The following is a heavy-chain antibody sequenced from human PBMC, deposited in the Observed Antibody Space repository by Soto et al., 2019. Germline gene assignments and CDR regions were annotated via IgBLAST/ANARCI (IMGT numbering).Heavy chain of an antibody. CDR2: IYYSGST. CDR1: GGSVSSGSYY. J-gene: IGHJ5*02. CDR3: ARDEAAADNWFDP. Sequence: SETLSLTCTVSGGSVSSGSYYWSWIRQPPGKGLEWIGYIYYSGSTNYNPSLKSRVTISVDTSKNQFSLKLSSVTAADTAVYYCARDEAAADNWFDPWGQGNLVTVSS. D-gene: IGHD6-13*01. V-gene: IGHV4-61*01.